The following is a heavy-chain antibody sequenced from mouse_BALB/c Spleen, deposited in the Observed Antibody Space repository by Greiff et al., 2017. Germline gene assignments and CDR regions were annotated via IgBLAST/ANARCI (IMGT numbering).Heavy chain of an antibody. J-gene: IGHJ3*01. CDR1: GFNIKDTY. V-gene: IGHV14-3*02. CDR2: IDPANGNT. Sequence: VQLKESGAELVKPGASVKLSCTASGFNIKDTYMHWVKQRPEQGLEWIGRIDPANGNTKYDPKFQGKATITADTSSNTAYLQLSSLTSEDTAVYYCARWYKFAYWGQGTLVTVSA. CDR3: ARWYKFAY. D-gene: IGHD1-1*02.